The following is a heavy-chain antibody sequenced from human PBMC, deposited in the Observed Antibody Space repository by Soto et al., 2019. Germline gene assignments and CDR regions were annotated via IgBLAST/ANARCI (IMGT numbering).Heavy chain of an antibody. Sequence: QVQVVQSGAEVKKPGASVKVSCKASGYSFSTHAMHWVRQAPGQRLEWMGWINGGNGNTKYSQKFQDRVTITRDTSASIDYMELSSLRSEDTAVYYCARGKGMEESCCYYGMDVWGQGTTVTVSS. J-gene: IGHJ6*02. D-gene: IGHD2-15*01. V-gene: IGHV1-3*01. CDR1: GYSFSTHA. CDR3: ARGKGMEESCCYYGMDV. CDR2: INGGNGNT.